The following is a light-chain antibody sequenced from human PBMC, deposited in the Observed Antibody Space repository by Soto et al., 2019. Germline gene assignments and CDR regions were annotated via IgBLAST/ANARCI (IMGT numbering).Light chain of an antibody. CDR1: QSINRH. CDR2: DAS. J-gene: IGKJ4*01. V-gene: IGKV3-11*01. CDR3: QQRSNWPPVT. Sequence: EIVLTQSPATLSLSPGERATLSCRASQSINRHLAWYRQKPGQAPRLLIYDASNRATGIPARFSGSGSGTDFTLTISSLEPEDFGVYYCQQRSNWPPVTFGGGTKGEIK.